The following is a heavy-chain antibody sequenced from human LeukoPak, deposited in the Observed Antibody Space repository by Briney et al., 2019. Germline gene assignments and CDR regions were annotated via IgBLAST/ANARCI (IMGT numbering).Heavy chain of an antibody. CDR2: ISGGGWT. J-gene: IGHJ4*02. V-gene: IGHV3-23*01. CDR1: GFTFSSYA. CDR3: ARDYTPYYFDY. Sequence: GGSLRLSCAASGFTFSSYAMSWVRQAPGKGLEWVSAISGGGWTYYADSVKGRFTISRDNSKNTLYLQMNSLRAEDTAVYYCARDYTPYYFDYWGQGTLVTVSS.